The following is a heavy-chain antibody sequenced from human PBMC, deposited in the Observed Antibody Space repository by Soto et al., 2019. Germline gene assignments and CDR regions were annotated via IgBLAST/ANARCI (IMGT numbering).Heavy chain of an antibody. CDR1: GFTFHDYA. Sequence: XVSLRLSCSASGFTFHDYAMHWVRLPPAKGLEWISLIIWDCSKSYYADSVRGRFIISRDNTKESLSLQMTSLGTEDSGLYYCAKDVCSGPTTACWRRLDFWGEGSEVTVS. CDR2: IIWDCSKS. CDR3: AKDVCSGPTTACWRRLDF. J-gene: IGHJ4*02. D-gene: IGHD1-26*01. V-gene: IGHV3-43D*04.